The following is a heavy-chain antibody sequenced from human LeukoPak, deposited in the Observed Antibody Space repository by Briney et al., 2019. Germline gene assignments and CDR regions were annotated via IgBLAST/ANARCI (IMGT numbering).Heavy chain of an antibody. CDR1: GFTVSSNY. D-gene: IGHD1-1*01. CDR2: IYSGGST. V-gene: IGHV3-53*05. J-gene: IGHJ4*02. Sequence: QSGGSLRLSCAASGFTVSSNYMSWVRQAPGKGLEWVSVIYSGGSTYYADSVKGRFTISRDNSKNTLYLQMSSLRPEDSAVYYCARGWNYFDYWGQGTLVTVSS. CDR3: ARGWNYFDY.